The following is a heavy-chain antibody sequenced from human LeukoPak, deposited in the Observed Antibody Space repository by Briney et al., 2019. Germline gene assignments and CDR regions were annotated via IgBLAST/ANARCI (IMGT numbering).Heavy chain of an antibody. V-gene: IGHV4-34*01. J-gene: IGHJ3*02. D-gene: IGHD5-18*01. CDR3: ASRGYTYGVNAFDI. Sequence: SETLSLTCAVYGGSFSGYPCNWIRQPPGKGLEWIGGVNHDGNIYYNPSLNSRVTISFDTSKNQFSLKLNSVTAADTAVYYCASRGYTYGVNAFDIWGQGTMVTVSS. CDR2: VNHDGNI. CDR1: GGSFSGYP.